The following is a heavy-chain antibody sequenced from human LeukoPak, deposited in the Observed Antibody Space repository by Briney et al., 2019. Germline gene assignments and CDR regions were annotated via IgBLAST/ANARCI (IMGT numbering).Heavy chain of an antibody. V-gene: IGHV1-69*05. CDR1: GYTFTGYF. J-gene: IGHJ6*03. Sequence: SVKVSCKASGYTFTGYFMNWVRQAPGQGLEWMGRIIPIFGTANYAQKFQGRVTITTDESTSTAYMELSSLRSEDTAVYYCARGIADYGDHYYYYMDVWGKGTTVTVSS. D-gene: IGHD4-17*01. CDR3: ARGIADYGDHYYYYMDV. CDR2: IIPIFGTA.